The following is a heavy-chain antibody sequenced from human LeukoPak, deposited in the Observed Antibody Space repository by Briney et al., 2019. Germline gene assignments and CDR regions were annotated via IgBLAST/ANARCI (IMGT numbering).Heavy chain of an antibody. CDR3: AKAPVTSCRGAYCYPFDY. J-gene: IGHJ4*02. CDR2: TSSSDAGT. Sequence: GGSLRLSCAASGFTLSMYAMSWVRRAPGKGLEWVSATSSSDAGTYYAESVRGRFTISRDNSKNTLYLQMNSLRAEDAAVYYCAKAPVTSCRGAYCYPFDYWGQGALVTVSS. V-gene: IGHV3-23*01. D-gene: IGHD2-21*01. CDR1: GFTLSMYA.